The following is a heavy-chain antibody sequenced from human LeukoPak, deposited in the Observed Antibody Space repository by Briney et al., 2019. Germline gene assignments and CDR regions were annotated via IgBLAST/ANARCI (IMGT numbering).Heavy chain of an antibody. CDR1: GYTLTDYY. CDR3: ARDPYGSGNYYFDY. J-gene: IGHJ4*02. D-gene: IGHD3-10*01. CDR2: VNPNSGGT. V-gene: IGHV1-2*02. Sequence: ASVKVSCKASGYTLTDYYMHWVRQAPGQGLEWMGWVNPNSGGTNYAQNFQGGVTMTRDTSISTAYMELSRLTSDDTAVYYCARDPYGSGNYYFDYWGQGTLVTVSS.